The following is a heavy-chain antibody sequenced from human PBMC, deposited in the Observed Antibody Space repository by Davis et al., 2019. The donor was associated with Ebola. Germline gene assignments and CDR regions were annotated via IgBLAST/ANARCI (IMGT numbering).Heavy chain of an antibody. CDR1: GYTFTSYA. Sequence: ASVKVSCKASGYTFTSYAMNWVRQAPGQGLEWMGWINTNTGNPTYAQGFTGRFFFSLDTSVSTAYLQISSLKAEDTAVYYCARGSIAVAGTRFQHWGQGTLVTVSS. D-gene: IGHD6-19*01. J-gene: IGHJ1*01. CDR3: ARGSIAVAGTRFQH. CDR2: INTNTGNP. V-gene: IGHV7-4-1*02.